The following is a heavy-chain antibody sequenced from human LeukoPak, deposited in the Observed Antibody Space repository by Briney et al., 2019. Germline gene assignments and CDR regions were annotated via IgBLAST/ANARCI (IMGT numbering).Heavy chain of an antibody. Sequence: GGSLRLSCAASGFTVSSNYMSWVRQAPGKGLEGVSVIYIGGSTYYADSVTGRFTISRDNSKNTLYLQMNSLRADDTAVYYCAGEIDDYVWGSYQDAFDIWGQGTMVTVSS. CDR3: AGEIDDYVWGSYQDAFDI. J-gene: IGHJ3*02. CDR2: IYIGGST. CDR1: GFTVSSNY. V-gene: IGHV3-66*01. D-gene: IGHD3-16*02.